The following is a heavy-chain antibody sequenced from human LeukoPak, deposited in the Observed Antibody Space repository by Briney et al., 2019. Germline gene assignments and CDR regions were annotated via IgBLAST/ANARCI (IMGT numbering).Heavy chain of an antibody. J-gene: IGHJ4*02. V-gene: IGHV1-18*01. CDR2: ISAYNGNT. Sequence: ASVKVSCKASGYTFTSYGISWVRQAPGQGLEWMGWISAYNGNTNYAQKLQGRVTMTTDTSTSTAYMELRRLRSDDTAVYYCARTIVVVTADYFDYWGQGTLVTVSS. D-gene: IGHD2-21*02. CDR1: GYTFTSYG. CDR3: ARTIVVVTADYFDY.